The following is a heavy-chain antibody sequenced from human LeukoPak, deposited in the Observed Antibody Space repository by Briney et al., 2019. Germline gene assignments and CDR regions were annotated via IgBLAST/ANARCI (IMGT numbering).Heavy chain of an antibody. CDR2: IYYSGST. CDR1: GGSFSGYY. Sequence: SETLSLTCAVYGGSFSGYYWSWIRQPPGKGLEWIGYIYYSGSTNYNPSLKSRVTISVDTSKNQFFLKLSSVTAADTAVYYCARGGIAVAHVDYWGQGTLVTVSS. CDR3: ARGGIAVAHVDY. D-gene: IGHD6-19*01. J-gene: IGHJ4*02. V-gene: IGHV4-59*01.